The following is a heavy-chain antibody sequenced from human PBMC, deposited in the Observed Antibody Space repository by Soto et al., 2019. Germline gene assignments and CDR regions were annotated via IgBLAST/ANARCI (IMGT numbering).Heavy chain of an antibody. CDR1: GDSISGFH. D-gene: IGHD5-12*01. J-gene: IGHJ5*02. V-gene: IGHV4-59*01. CDR3: ARDLGGYYWFDP. CDR2: IYSSGST. Sequence: QVQLQESGPRLVKPSETLTLTCTVSGDSISGFHWHWIRQPPGKGLQWIGYIYSSGSTMYNPSLKSRVTLSVDTSQNQFSLTFNSVTAADTAVYYCARDLGGYYWFDPWGQGTLVTVSS.